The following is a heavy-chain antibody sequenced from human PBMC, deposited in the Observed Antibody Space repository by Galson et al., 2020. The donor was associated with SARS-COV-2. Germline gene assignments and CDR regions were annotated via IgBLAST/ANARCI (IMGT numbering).Heavy chain of an antibody. J-gene: IGHJ4*02. CDR1: GFIFSSCS. CDR2: SSSTGGDM. D-gene: IGHD1-26*01. Sequence: GGSLRLSCAASGFIFSSCSMNWVCQLPGRGLEWVSSSSSTGGDMSYSDSVKSRFTISRDNANDSLYLQMNSLRAKDTAVYYCARVGGRYYLEYWGQGTMVTVPS. V-gene: IGHV3-21*01. CDR3: ARVGGRYYLEY.